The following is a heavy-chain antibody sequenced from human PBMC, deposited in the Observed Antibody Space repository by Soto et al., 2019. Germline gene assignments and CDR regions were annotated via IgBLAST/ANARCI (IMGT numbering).Heavy chain of an antibody. CDR2: MSYSGST. CDR3: SRRAPEWFDP. V-gene: IGHV4-39*01. J-gene: IGHJ5*02. CDR1: GGSISKSSYY. Sequence: SETLSLTCTVSGGSISKSSYYWVWIRQPPGKGLEWVGSMSYSGSTYYNPSLKSRVAISVDTSKNQLSLQVSSVTAADTAVYYCSRRAPEWFDPWGQGTLVTVSS.